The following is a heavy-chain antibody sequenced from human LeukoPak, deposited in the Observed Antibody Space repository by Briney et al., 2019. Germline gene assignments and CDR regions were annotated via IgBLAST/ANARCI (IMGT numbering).Heavy chain of an antibody. V-gene: IGHV3-48*01. CDR1: GVTFDDYG. D-gene: IGHD3-22*01. CDR3: ATDREDYDSSGYYLSDAFDI. CDR2: ISSSSTTI. Sequence: GGSLRLSCAASGVTFDDYGMSWVRQAPGKGLEWVSFISSSSTTIYHADSVKGRFTVSRDNAKNSLYLQMDSLRAEDTAVYYCATDREDYDSSGYYLSDAFDIWGQGTMVTVSS. J-gene: IGHJ3*02.